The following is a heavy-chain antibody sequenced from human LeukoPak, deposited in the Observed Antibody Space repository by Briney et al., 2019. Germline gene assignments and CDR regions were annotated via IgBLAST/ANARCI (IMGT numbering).Heavy chain of an antibody. D-gene: IGHD3-22*01. J-gene: IGHJ4*02. CDR1: GDSVRTSNSY. CDR2: MFYSRNT. CDR3: ARHPHYYFDNSAR. V-gene: IGHV4-39*01. Sequence: SETLSLTCTVSGDSVRTSNSYWGWIRQPPGKGLEWIGSMFYSRNTYYNPSLKSRVTISVDTSKNQLSLRLSSVTAADTAVYYCARHPHYYFDNSARWGQGTLVTVSS.